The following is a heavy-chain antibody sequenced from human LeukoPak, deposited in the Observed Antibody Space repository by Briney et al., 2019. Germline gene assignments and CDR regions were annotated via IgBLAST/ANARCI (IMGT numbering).Heavy chain of an antibody. J-gene: IGHJ4*02. CDR1: GFRFSSYA. D-gene: IGHD6-19*01. Sequence: PGRSLRLSCAASGFRFSSYAMHWVRQAPGKGLEWVAVMLYDGSTKYYADSVKGRFTISRDDSKNTLYLQMNSLRAEDRAVYYCVRGDSHKSDWYNNWGQGTLVTVSS. CDR3: VRGDSHKSDWYNN. CDR2: MLYDGSTK. V-gene: IGHV3-30-3*01.